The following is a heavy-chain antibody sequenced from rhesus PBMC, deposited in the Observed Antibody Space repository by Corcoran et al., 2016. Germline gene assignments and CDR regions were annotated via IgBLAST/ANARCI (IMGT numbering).Heavy chain of an antibody. D-gene: IGHD6-25*01. CDR2: IYGSSTST. V-gene: IGHV4S10*01. Sequence: QVQLQESGPGVVKPSETLSLTCAVSGGSISDSYRWSWIRQPPGKGLEWIGYIYGSSTSTNYNPSLKSRVTSSKDTSKNQFSLKLSSVTAADTAVYYCARDGGSWGFDYWGQGVLVTVSS. CDR3: ARDGGSWGFDY. J-gene: IGHJ4*01. CDR1: GGSISDSYR.